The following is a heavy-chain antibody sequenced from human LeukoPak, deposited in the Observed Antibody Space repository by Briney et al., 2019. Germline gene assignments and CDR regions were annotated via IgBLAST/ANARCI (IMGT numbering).Heavy chain of an antibody. Sequence: SETLSLTCTVSGGSINGYYWSWIRQPPGKGLEWIAYIDYSGNTDYNPSLNTRVTISIDTSKNQFSLKVRSVTAADSAIYYCARTASMVTTVIDYWGQGTLVTVSS. J-gene: IGHJ4*02. D-gene: IGHD4-17*01. CDR1: GGSINGYY. CDR3: ARTASMVTTVIDY. V-gene: IGHV4-59*12. CDR2: IDYSGNT.